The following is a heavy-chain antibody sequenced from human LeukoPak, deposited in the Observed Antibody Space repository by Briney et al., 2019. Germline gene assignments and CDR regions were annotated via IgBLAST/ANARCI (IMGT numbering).Heavy chain of an antibody. CDR3: ARGMYYYGSGSSFDN. CDR2: MSGSGGST. V-gene: IGHV3-23*01. J-gene: IGHJ4*02. D-gene: IGHD3-10*01. Sequence: PGGSLRLSCAASGFTFSNSAMSWVRQAPGKGLEWVSTMSGSGGSTSYADSVKGRFTIPRDNAKNSLYLQMNSLRAEDTAVYYCARGMYYYGSGSSFDNWGQGTLVTVSS. CDR1: GFTFSNSA.